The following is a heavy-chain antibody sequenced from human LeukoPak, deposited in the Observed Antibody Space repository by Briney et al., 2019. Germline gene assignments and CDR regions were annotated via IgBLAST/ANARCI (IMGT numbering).Heavy chain of an antibody. J-gene: IGHJ4*02. CDR2: ISNSGSTI. D-gene: IGHD2-2*01. CDR1: GFTFSDYY. CDR3: AKGLPATLLDY. V-gene: IGHV3-11*01. Sequence: GGSLRLSCAASGFTFSDYYMSWMRQAPGKGLEWVSYISNSGSTIYYADSVKGRFTISRDNAKNSLYLQMNSLRAEGTAVYYCAKGLPATLLDYWGQGTLVTVSS.